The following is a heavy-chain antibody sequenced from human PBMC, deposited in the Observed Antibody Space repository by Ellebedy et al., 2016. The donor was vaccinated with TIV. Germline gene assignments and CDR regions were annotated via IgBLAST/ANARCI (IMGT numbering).Heavy chain of an antibody. CDR1: GGTFSSYA. V-gene: IGHV1-69*13. CDR2: IIPIFGTA. J-gene: IGHJ4*02. D-gene: IGHD2-21*02. CDR3: ARLVTNSEYFDY. Sequence: SVKVSXXASGGTFSSYAISWVRQAPGQGLEWMGGIIPIFGTANYAQKFQGRVTITADESTSTAYMELSSLRSEDTAVYYCARLVTNSEYFDYWGQGTLVTVSS.